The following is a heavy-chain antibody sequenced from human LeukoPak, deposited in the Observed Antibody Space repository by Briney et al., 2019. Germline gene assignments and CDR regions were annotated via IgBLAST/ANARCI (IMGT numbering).Heavy chain of an antibody. CDR2: IYYSGST. J-gene: IGHJ4*02. D-gene: IGHD3-22*01. CDR1: GGSISSYY. Sequence: SETLSLTCTVSGGSISSYYWSWIRQPPGKGLEWIGYIYYSGSTNYNPSLKSRVTISVDTSKNHFSLKLRSVTAADTAVYYCARTPPGYYYDSSGYPGDWGQGTLVTVSS. CDR3: ARTPPGYYYDSSGYPGD. V-gene: IGHV4-59*01.